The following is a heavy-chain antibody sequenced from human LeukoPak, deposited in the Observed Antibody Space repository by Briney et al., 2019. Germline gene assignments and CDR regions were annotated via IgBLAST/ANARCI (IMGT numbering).Heavy chain of an antibody. D-gene: IGHD2-2*01. Sequence: ASVKVSCKVSGFTLADLSMHWVRQAPGKGLEWVGGFDRKNGDTIYAQRFRGRVTLTEDTSTGTAYMDLSSLSADDTAVYYCATGVFCATTTCPGYQHYYYFMDVWGKGTAVTVSS. CDR1: GFTLADLS. J-gene: IGHJ6*03. CDR3: ATGVFCATTTCPGYQHYYYFMDV. V-gene: IGHV1-24*01. CDR2: FDRKNGDT.